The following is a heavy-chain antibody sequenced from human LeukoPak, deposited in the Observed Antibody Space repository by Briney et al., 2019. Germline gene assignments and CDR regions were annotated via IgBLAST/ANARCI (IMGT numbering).Heavy chain of an antibody. D-gene: IGHD7-27*01. Sequence: SETLSLTCTVSGGSISSSSYYWGWIRQPPGKGLEWIGSIYYSGSTYYNPSLKSRVTISVDTSKNQFSLKLSSVTAADTAVYYCARQRLGMGQNRVDCWGQGTLVTVSS. CDR1: GGSISSSSYY. CDR2: IYYSGST. CDR3: ARQRLGMGQNRVDC. J-gene: IGHJ4*02. V-gene: IGHV4-39*01.